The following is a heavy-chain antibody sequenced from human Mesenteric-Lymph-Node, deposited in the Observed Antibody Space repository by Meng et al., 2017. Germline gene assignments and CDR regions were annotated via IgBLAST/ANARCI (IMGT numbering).Heavy chain of an antibody. Sequence: SVKVSCKASGGTFSSYAISWVRQAPGQGLEWMGGIIPIFGTANYAQKFQGRVTITADESTSTAYMELSSLRSEDTAVYYCARGRIAAAGTLALGYYYGMDVWGQGTTVTVSS. CDR1: GGTFSSYA. V-gene: IGHV1-69*13. J-gene: IGHJ6*02. CDR2: IIPIFGTA. CDR3: ARGRIAAAGTLALGYYYGMDV. D-gene: IGHD6-13*01.